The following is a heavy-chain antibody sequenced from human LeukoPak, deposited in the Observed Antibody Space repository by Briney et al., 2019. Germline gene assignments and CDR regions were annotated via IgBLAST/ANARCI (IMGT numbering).Heavy chain of an antibody. D-gene: IGHD2-15*01. CDR2: VSSSSSTI. J-gene: IGHJ4*02. V-gene: IGHV3-48*02. CDR1: GFTFSRFG. CDR3: AQKGGADY. Sequence: GGSLRLSCAASGFTFSRFGMNWVRQAPGKGLEWVSYVSSSSSTIYYADSVKGRFTISRDNAKNSLYLQMSSLRDEDTAVYYCAQKGGADYWGQGTLVTVSS.